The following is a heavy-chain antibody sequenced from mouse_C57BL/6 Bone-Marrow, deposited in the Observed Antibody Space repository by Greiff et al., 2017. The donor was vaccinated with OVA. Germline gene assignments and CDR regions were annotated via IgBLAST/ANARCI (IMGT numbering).Heavy chain of an antibody. J-gene: IGHJ3*01. V-gene: IGHV1-74*01. D-gene: IGHD2-3*01. CDR2: IHPSDSDT. Sequence: QVQLKQPGAELVKPGASVKVSCKASGYTFTSYWMHWVKQRPGQGLEWIGRIHPSDSDTNYNQKFKGKATLTVDKSSSTAYMQLSSLTSEDSAVYYCAIDDGYYGFAYWGQGTLVTVSA. CDR1: GYTFTSYW. CDR3: AIDDGYYGFAY.